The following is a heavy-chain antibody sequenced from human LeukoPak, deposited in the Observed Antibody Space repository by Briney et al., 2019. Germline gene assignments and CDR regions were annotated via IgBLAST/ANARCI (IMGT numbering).Heavy chain of an antibody. Sequence: GGSLRLSCAGSGFTFNDYWMSWVRQAPGTGLEWVANITPPGGDKFYVDSVRGRFTISRDNAKTSVYLQMDSLRAEDTAIYYCVRGARITTGVDYWGQGTLVTVSS. CDR1: GFTFNDYW. J-gene: IGHJ4*02. D-gene: IGHD4-17*01. CDR2: ITPPGGDK. V-gene: IGHV3-7*01. CDR3: VRGARITTGVDY.